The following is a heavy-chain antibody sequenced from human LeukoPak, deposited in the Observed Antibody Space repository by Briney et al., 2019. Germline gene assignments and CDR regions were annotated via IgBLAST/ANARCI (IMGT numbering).Heavy chain of an antibody. D-gene: IGHD6-19*01. Sequence: SQTLSLTCTVSGGSISSSSYYWGWIRQPPGKGLEWIGSIYYSGSTYYNPSLKSRVTISVDTSKNQFSLKLSSVTAADTAVYYCARHSSGFDYWGQGTLVTVSS. CDR1: GGSISSSSYY. V-gene: IGHV4-39*01. J-gene: IGHJ4*02. CDR3: ARHSSGFDY. CDR2: IYYSGST.